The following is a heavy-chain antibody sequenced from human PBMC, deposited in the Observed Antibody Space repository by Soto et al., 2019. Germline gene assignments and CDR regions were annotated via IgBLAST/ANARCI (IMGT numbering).Heavy chain of an antibody. Sequence: GGSLRLSCAASGFSFNNYGMHWVRQAPGKGLEWVAVILFDGSDSWYADSVKGRFTISRDNSKNTLYLHMNSLTAEDTAVYYCVKDMGYCSGGICYWGAYFYYYMHVWGKGTTVTVSS. J-gene: IGHJ6*03. V-gene: IGHV3-30*18. CDR1: GFSFNNYG. D-gene: IGHD2-15*01. CDR2: ILFDGSDS. CDR3: VKDMGYCSGGICYWGAYFYYYMHV.